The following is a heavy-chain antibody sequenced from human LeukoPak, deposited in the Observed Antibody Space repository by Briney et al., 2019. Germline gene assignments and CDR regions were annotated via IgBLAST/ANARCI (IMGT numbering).Heavy chain of an antibody. V-gene: IGHV1-24*01. CDR1: GYTLTELS. CDR3: ATSCSGGSCYSFGY. Sequence: APVKVSCKVSGYTLTELSMHWVRQAPGKGLEWMGGFDPEDGETIYAQKFQGRVTMTEDTSTDTAYMERSSLRSEDTAVYYCATSCSGGSCYSFGYWGQGTLVTVSS. J-gene: IGHJ4*02. D-gene: IGHD2-15*01. CDR2: FDPEDGET.